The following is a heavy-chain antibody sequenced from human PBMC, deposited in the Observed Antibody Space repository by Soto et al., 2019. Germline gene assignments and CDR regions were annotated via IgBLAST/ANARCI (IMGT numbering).Heavy chain of an antibody. V-gene: IGHV4-30-2*02. CDR2: IYHSGST. Sequence: SETLSLTCAVSGGSISSGGYSWSWIRQPPGKGLEWIGYIYHSGSTYYNPSLKSRVTISVDTSKNQFSLKLSSVTAADTAVYYCASWTTVTTEQFDAFDIWGQGTMVTVSS. CDR3: ASWTTVTTEQFDAFDI. D-gene: IGHD4-17*01. CDR1: GGSISSGGYS. J-gene: IGHJ3*02.